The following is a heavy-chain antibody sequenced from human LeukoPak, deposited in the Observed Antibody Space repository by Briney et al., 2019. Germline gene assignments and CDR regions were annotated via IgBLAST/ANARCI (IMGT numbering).Heavy chain of an antibody. CDR3: ARLGGLGALDY. J-gene: IGHJ4*02. D-gene: IGHD1-26*01. Sequence: SETLSLTCTVSGASISSNNYYWGWVRQPPGKGLEWIGNIYSSGNTYYNASLKSRVTISVDTSKNQFSLKLSSVTAADTAVYYCARLGGLGALDYWGQGTLVTVSS. CDR2: IYSSGNT. V-gene: IGHV4-39*01. CDR1: GASISSNNYY.